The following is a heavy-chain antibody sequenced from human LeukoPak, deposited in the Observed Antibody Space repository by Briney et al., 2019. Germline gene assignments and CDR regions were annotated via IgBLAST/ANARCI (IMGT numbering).Heavy chain of an antibody. J-gene: IGHJ4*02. CDR1: GFTFSSYG. Sequence: GGSLRLSCAASGFTFSSYGMSWVRQAPGKGLEWVSLISWDGDNTYYAGSVKGRFTISRDNSKNSLYLQMNSLRTEDTALYYCAKGITMILVVAQFDYWGQGTLVTVSS. CDR2: ISWDGDNT. V-gene: IGHV3-43*01. D-gene: IGHD3-22*01. CDR3: AKGITMILVVAQFDY.